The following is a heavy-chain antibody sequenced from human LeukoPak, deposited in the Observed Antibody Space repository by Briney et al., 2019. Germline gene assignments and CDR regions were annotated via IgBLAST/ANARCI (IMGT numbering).Heavy chain of an antibody. J-gene: IGHJ6*03. CDR1: GGSISSGSYY. CDR3: ARDLSRWLGDYYYYYMDV. CDR2: IYTSGST. D-gene: IGHD3-10*01. V-gene: IGHV4-61*02. Sequence: SETLSLTCTVSGGSISSGSYYWSWIRQPAGKGLEWIGRIYTSGSTNYNPSLKSRVTISVDTSKNQFSLKLSSVTAADTAGYYCARDLSRWLGDYYYYYMDVWGKGTTVTISS.